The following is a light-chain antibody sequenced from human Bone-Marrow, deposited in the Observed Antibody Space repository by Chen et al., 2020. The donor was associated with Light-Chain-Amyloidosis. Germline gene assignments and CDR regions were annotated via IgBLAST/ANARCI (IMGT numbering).Light chain of an antibody. Sequence: EIVLTQSPGTLSLSPGERATLSCRASQSISSSHLSWYQQKPGQAPRLVIYGASTRATGTPDRFSGSGSGTDFTLTISRLEPEDSAVYFCLQYGTSPPRTFGQGTTVEIK. J-gene: IGKJ1*01. CDR3: LQYGTSPPRT. CDR2: GAS. CDR1: QSISSSH. V-gene: IGKV3-20*01.